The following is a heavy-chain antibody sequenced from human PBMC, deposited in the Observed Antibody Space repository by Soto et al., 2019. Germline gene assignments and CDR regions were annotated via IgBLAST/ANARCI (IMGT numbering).Heavy chain of an antibody. CDR3: ARENTIFGVPYYGMDV. D-gene: IGHD3-3*01. CDR2: ISSSSSTI. CDR1: GFTFSSYS. V-gene: IGHV3-48*02. Sequence: EVQLVESGGGLVQPGGSLRLSCAASGFTFSSYSINWVRQAPGKGLEWVSYISSSSSTIYYADSVKGRFTISRDNAKNSLYLQMNSLRDEDTAVYYCARENTIFGVPYYGMDVWGQGTTVTVSS. J-gene: IGHJ6*02.